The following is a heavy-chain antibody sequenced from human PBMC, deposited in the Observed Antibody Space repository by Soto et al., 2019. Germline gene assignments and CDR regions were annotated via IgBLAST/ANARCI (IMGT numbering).Heavy chain of an antibody. Sequence: GSLRLSCAASGFTFSSYNMIWVRQAPGKGLEYVSAISSNGGSTYYANSVKGRFTISRDNSKNTLYLQMGSLRAEDMAVYYCARSGKYYYGSGGMDVWGQGTTVTVSS. CDR2: ISSNGGST. J-gene: IGHJ6*02. D-gene: IGHD3-10*01. V-gene: IGHV3-64*01. CDR1: GFTFSSYN. CDR3: ARSGKYYYGSGGMDV.